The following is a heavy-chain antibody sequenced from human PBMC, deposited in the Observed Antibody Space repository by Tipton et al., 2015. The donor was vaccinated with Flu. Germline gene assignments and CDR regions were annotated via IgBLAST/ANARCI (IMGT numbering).Heavy chain of an antibody. CDR2: IYYSGST. CDR3: ARDSAAHYGMDV. V-gene: IGHV4-39*07. CDR1: GGSISSSSYY. D-gene: IGHD6-13*01. J-gene: IGHJ6*02. Sequence: TLSLTCTVSGGSISSSSYYWGWIRQPPGKGLEWIGSIYYSGSTYYNPSLKSRVTISVDTSKNQFSLKLSSVTAADTAVYYCARDSAAHYGMDVWGQGTTVTVSS.